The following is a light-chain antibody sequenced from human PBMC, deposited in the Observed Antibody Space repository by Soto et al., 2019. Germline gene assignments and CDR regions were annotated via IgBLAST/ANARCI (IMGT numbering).Light chain of an antibody. J-gene: IGLJ1*01. CDR1: NIGSKI. Sequence: SYELTQPLSVSVALGQTARLTCGGTNIGSKIVHWYQQKPGQAPVLVIYRDSNRPSGVPERFSGSNSGNTATLTISRAQAGDEADYYCQVWDRNTEVFGTGTKVTVL. CDR2: RDS. CDR3: QVWDRNTEV. V-gene: IGLV3-9*01.